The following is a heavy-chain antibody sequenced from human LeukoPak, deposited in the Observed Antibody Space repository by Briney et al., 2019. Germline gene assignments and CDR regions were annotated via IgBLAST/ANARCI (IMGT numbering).Heavy chain of an antibody. CDR3: ARTPTWEDDP. Sequence: SETLSLTCAVYGGSFSGYYWSWIRQPPGKGLEWIGEINHSGSTNYNPSLKSRVTISVDTSKNQFSLTVTSGTAAETAVDDGARTPTWEDDPGGQGTLVTVS. J-gene: IGHJ5*02. V-gene: IGHV4-34*01. CDR2: INHSGST. D-gene: IGHD1-26*01. CDR1: GGSFSGYY.